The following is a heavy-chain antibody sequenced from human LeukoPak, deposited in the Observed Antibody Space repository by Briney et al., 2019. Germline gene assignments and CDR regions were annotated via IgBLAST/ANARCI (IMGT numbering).Heavy chain of an antibody. CDR1: GFTFSSYS. CDR3: ARLGPHSGIAVADY. J-gene: IGHJ4*02. D-gene: IGHD6-19*01. CDR2: ISSSSSYI. V-gene: IGHV3-21*01. Sequence: GGSLRLSCAASGFTFSSYSMNWVRQAPGKGLEWVSSISSSSSYIYYADSVKGRFTISRDNAKNSLYLQMNSLRAEDTAVYYCARLGPHSGIAVADYWGQGTLVTVSS.